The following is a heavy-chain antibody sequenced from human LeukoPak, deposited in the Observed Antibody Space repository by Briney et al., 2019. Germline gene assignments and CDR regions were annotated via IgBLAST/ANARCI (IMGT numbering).Heavy chain of an antibody. D-gene: IGHD1-7*01. CDR1: GFTFSTYA. CDR2: IGGSESIV. CDR3: AREMVAGTFDS. Sequence: GGSLRLSCAASGFTFSTYAMNWVRQAPGKGLEWISDIGGSESIVSYGGSVRGRFTVSRDFAMNSLFLQLNSLSADDTAVYYCAREMVAGTFDSWGQGTLVTVSS. J-gene: IGHJ4*02. V-gene: IGHV3-48*03.